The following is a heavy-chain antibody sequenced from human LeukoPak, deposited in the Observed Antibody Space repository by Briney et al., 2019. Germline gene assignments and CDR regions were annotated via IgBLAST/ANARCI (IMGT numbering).Heavy chain of an antibody. CDR3: ARSIKYYYDSSGYGGGLDY. CDR2: INSDGSTT. D-gene: IGHD3-22*01. J-gene: IGHJ4*02. Sequence: PGGSLRLSCAASGFTFSSYGMHWVRQAPGKGLVWVSRINSDGSTTSYADSVKGRFTISRDSAKNTLYLQMNSLRAEDTAVYYCARSIKYYYDSSGYGGGLDYWGQGTLVTVSS. V-gene: IGHV3-74*01. CDR1: GFTFSSYG.